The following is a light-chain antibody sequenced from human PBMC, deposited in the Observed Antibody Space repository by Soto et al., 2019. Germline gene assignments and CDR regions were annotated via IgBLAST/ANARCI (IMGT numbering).Light chain of an antibody. CDR3: QQYNSYWT. CDR1: QSISIW. CDR2: DAS. V-gene: IGKV1-5*01. J-gene: IGKJ1*01. Sequence: DIQMTQSPSTLSASVGDRVNMTCRASQSISIWLAWYRQKPGKAPKFLIFDASSLESGVPSRFSGSGSGTEFTLTISSLQPDDFATYYCQQYNSYWTFGQGTKVDIK.